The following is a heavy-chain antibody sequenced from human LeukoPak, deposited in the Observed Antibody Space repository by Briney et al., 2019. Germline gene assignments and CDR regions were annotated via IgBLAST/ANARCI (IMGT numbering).Heavy chain of an antibody. Sequence: PGGSLRLSCVGSGFTFGSYAMSWVRQAPGKGLEWVSLISGSGGVTYYADSVKGRFTISRDNSKNSLYLQMNSLRTEDTALYYCAKSVDTAMVQDYWGQGTLVTVSS. D-gene: IGHD5-18*01. CDR3: AKSVDTAMVQDY. CDR2: ISGSGGVT. J-gene: IGHJ4*02. V-gene: IGHV3-23*01. CDR1: GFTFGSYA.